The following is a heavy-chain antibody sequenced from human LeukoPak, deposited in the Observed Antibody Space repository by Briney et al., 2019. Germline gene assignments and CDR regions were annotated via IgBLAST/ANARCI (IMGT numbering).Heavy chain of an antibody. CDR2: INPNSGGT. Sequence: ASVKVSCKASGYTFTAYYMHWVRQAPGQGLEWMGRINPNSGGTNYAQKFQGRVTMTRDTSISTAYMELSRLRSDDTAVYYCARWYYGSGSYYNINRFDYWGQGTLVTVSS. D-gene: IGHD3-10*01. J-gene: IGHJ4*02. CDR3: ARWYYGSGSYYNINRFDY. V-gene: IGHV1-2*06. CDR1: GYTFTAYY.